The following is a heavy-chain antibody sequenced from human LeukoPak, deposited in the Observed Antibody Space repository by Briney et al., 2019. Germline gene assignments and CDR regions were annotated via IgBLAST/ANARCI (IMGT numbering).Heavy chain of an antibody. V-gene: IGHV3-23*01. D-gene: IGHD4-17*01. CDR3: AKDRHLSGDYDQVDY. Sequence: GGSLRLSCAASGFTFSNAWMSWGRQAPGKGLEWVSAISGSGGSTYYADSVKGRFTISRDNSKNTLYLQMNSLRAEDTAVYYCAKDRHLSGDYDQVDYWGQGTLVTVSS. J-gene: IGHJ4*02. CDR1: GFTFSNAW. CDR2: ISGSGGST.